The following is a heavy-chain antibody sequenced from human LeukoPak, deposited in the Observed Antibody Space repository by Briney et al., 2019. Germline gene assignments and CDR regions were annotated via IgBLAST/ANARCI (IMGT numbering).Heavy chain of an antibody. Sequence: KSSETLSLTCTVSGGSISSYYWSWIRQPPGKGLEWIGYIDTSGGTNHNPSLKSQVTISSDTSKNQFSLKLSSVTAADTAVYYCARAYSSSWLSAFDIWGQGTMVTVSS. V-gene: IGHV4-4*09. J-gene: IGHJ3*02. CDR1: GGSISSYY. CDR2: IDTSGGT. CDR3: ARAYSSSWLSAFDI. D-gene: IGHD6-13*01.